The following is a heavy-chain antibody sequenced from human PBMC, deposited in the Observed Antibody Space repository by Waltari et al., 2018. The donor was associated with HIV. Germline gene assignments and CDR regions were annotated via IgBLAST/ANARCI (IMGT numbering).Heavy chain of an antibody. CDR3: VKEHQYSHTWYSYYGMDV. V-gene: IGHV3-23*01. CDR2: MSGSAYST. D-gene: IGHD6-13*01. J-gene: IGHJ6*02. Sequence: EVQLLESGGGLVQHGGYLRLSCAASGFTFSNSAMSWVRQGPGKGLVWVTAMSGSAYSTYYSESVKGRFTISRDNSKNKLYLQMNSLRAEDTAVYFCVKEHQYSHTWYSYYGMDVWGQGTTVTVSS. CDR1: GFTFSNSA.